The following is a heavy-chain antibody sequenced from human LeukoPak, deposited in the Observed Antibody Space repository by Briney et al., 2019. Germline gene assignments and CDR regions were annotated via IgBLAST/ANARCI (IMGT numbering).Heavy chain of an antibody. CDR3: AREWAYYYYYGMDV. CDR1: GGSISSSNW. V-gene: IGHV4-4*02. CDR2: IYHSGST. Sequence: PSGTLSLTCAVSGGSISSSNWWSWVRQPPGKGLEWIGEIYHSGSTNYNPSLKSRVTISVDKSKNQFSLKLSSVTAADTAVYYCAREWAYYYYYGMDVWGQGTTVTVSS. J-gene: IGHJ6*02.